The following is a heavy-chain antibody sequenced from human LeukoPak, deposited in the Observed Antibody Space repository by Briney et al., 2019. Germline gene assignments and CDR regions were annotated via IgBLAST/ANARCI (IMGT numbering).Heavy chain of an antibody. CDR2: INWNGGST. CDR3: AREHWNYDYVWGSYRFYYFDY. Sequence: PGGSLRLSCAASGFTFYDYGMSWVRQAPGKGLEWVSGINWNGGSTGYADSVKGRFTISRDNAKNSLYLQMNSLRAEDTAVYYCAREHWNYDYVWGSYRFYYFDYRGQGTLVTVSS. CDR1: GFTFYDYG. J-gene: IGHJ4*02. D-gene: IGHD3-16*02. V-gene: IGHV3-20*04.